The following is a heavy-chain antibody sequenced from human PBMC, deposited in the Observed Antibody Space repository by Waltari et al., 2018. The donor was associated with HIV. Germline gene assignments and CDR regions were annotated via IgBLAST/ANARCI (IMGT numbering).Heavy chain of an antibody. J-gene: IGHJ4*02. CDR1: GFTFSTYG. Sequence: QVKLVESGGGVVQPGKSVRLSCAASGFTFSTYGMHWVGQAPGKGLEWVAIIWYDGRNKFYADSVKGRFTISRDNSRNTVYLQMDSVRVDDTAVYYCASGYGGRNFDFWGPGTPVSVSS. CDR3: ASGYGGRNFDF. D-gene: IGHD5-18*01. V-gene: IGHV3-33*01. CDR2: IWYDGRNK.